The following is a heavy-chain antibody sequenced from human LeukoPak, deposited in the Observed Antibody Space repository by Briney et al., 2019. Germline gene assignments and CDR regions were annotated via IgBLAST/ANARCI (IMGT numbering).Heavy chain of an antibody. J-gene: IGHJ4*02. CDR1: GFTFSSYA. CDR2: ISVSGGST. CDR3: AKSDHLVGARPFDY. D-gene: IGHD1-26*01. Sequence: GGSLRLSCAASGFTFSSYAMSWVRQAPGKGLEWVSAISVSGGSTYYADSVKGRFTIPRDNSKNTLYLQMNSLRAEDTAVYYCAKSDHLVGARPFDYWGQGTLVTVSS. V-gene: IGHV3-23*01.